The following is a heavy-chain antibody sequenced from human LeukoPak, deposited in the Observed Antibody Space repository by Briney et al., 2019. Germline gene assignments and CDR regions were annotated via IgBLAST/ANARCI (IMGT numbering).Heavy chain of an antibody. V-gene: IGHV4-30-4*01. Sequence: LQTLSLTCTVSGCSISSVDYYWRWSRQPPGKGLEWIGYIYYSGSTYYNPSLKSRVTISVDTSKNQFSLKLSSVTAADTAVYYCARDLLNEGNHLDCCGQGTLVTVSS. CDR2: IYYSGST. J-gene: IGHJ4*02. D-gene: IGHD4-23*01. CDR3: ARDLLNEGNHLDC. CDR1: GCSISSVDYY.